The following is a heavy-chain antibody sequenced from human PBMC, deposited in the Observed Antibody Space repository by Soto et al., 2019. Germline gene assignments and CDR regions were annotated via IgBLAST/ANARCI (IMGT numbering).Heavy chain of an antibody. V-gene: IGHV3-74*01. D-gene: IGHD3-9*01. CDR1: GFTFSNYW. CDR2: LRGDGRDT. J-gene: IGHJ4*02. Sequence: QPGGSLRLSCVASGFTFSNYWMHWVRQVPGKGLVWVSRLRGDGRDTIYEDSVKGRFTISRDNAKNTLYLYMNALRGEDTAVYYCVRGSNDWSGMDYWGQGALVTVSS. CDR3: VRGSNDWSGMDY.